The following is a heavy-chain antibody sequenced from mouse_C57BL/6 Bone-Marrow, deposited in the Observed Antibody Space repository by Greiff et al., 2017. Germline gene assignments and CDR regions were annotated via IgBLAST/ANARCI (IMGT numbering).Heavy chain of an antibody. D-gene: IGHD4-1*01. CDR3: ARSGPLGRSFDY. Sequence: QVQLQQPGAELVKPGASVKMSCKASGYTFTSYWINWVKQRPGQGLEWIGDIYPTSGRTNYNEKFKSQAILTVDTSSNTAYMQLSSLTSEDSAVFYGARSGPLGRSFDYWGQGTTLTVSS. CDR1: GYTFTSYW. J-gene: IGHJ2*01. V-gene: IGHV1-55*01. CDR2: IYPTSGRT.